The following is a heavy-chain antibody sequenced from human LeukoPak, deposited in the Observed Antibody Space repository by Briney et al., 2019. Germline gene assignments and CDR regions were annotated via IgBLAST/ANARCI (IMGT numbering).Heavy chain of an antibody. J-gene: IGHJ4*02. CDR1: GFTFSSYA. D-gene: IGHD2-8*01. CDR2: ISGSGGST. Sequence: GGSLRLSCAASGFTFSSYAMSWVRQAPGKGLEWVSAISGSGGSTYYADSVKGRFTISRDNSKNTLYLQMNSLRAEDTAVYYCANGGGYCTNGVCPIHNYWGQGTLVTVSS. CDR3: ANGGGYCTNGVCPIHNY. V-gene: IGHV3-23*01.